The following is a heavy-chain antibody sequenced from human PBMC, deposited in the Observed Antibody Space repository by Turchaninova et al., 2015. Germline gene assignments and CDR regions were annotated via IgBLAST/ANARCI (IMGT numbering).Heavy chain of an antibody. Sequence: QLQLQESGSRLVKPSQTLSLTCAVLGGSLSSDGYSWRWVRQPPGKGLGWILYVYRIEITYYNPSLKSRVTISVDRSKNQFSLNRSSVTAADTAVYYCATNTLDYGDYGATAFDIWGQGTMVTVSS. CDR1: GGSLSSDGYS. CDR2: VYRIEIT. V-gene: IGHV4-30-2*01. J-gene: IGHJ3*02. D-gene: IGHD4-17*01. CDR3: ATNTLDYGDYGATAFDI.